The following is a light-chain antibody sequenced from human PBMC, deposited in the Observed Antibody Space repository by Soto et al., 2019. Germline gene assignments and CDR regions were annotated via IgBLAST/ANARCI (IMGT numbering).Light chain of an antibody. CDR2: GAS. Sequence: EIVMTQSPATLSVSPGERATLSCRASQSVSSNLAWYQQKPGQAPRLLIYGASTRATGIPARFSGSGSGTELTLTISSLQSVDFAVYYCQQYNNWPQLTFGGGTKVEIK. J-gene: IGKJ4*01. CDR3: QQYNNWPQLT. CDR1: QSVSSN. V-gene: IGKV3-15*01.